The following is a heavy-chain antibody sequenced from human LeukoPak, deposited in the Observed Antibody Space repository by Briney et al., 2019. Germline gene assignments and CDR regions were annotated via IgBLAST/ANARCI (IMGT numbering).Heavy chain of an antibody. Sequence: PGGSLRLSCAASGFTFSSYAMSWVRQAPGKGLEWVSAISGSGGSTYYADSVKGRFTISRDNSKNTLYLQMNSLRAEDTAVYYCARDHIYDYRVPAARNYYGMDVWGRGTTVTVSS. J-gene: IGHJ6*02. D-gene: IGHD2-2*01. CDR1: GFTFSSYA. CDR3: ARDHIYDYRVPAARNYYGMDV. CDR2: ISGSGGST. V-gene: IGHV3-23*01.